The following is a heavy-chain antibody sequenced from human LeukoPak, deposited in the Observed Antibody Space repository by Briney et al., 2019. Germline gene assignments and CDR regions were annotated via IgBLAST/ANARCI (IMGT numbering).Heavy chain of an antibody. CDR3: ARQDGSGIYYFDS. D-gene: IGHD3-10*01. CDR1: GYSFSIYW. J-gene: IGHJ4*01. V-gene: IGHV5-51*01. CDR2: IYPDDSDT. Sequence: GESLKISCKGSGYSFSIYWIGWVRQMPGKGLEWMGIIYPDDSDTRYSPSFQGQVTISADKSISTAYLQWSSLKASDTAMYCCARQDGSGIYYFDSWGHGTLVTVSS.